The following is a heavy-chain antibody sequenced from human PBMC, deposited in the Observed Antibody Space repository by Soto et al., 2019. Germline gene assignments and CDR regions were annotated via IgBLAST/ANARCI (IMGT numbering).Heavy chain of an antibody. CDR3: ARGLYYYDSSGYWGY. CDR2: ISSSSSTI. Sequence: EVQLVESGGGLVQPGGSLRLSCAASGFTFSSYSMNWVRQAPGKGLEWVSYISSSSSTIYYADSVKGRFTISRDNAKNSLYLQMNRLRDEETAVYYCARGLYYYDSSGYWGYWGQGTLVTVSS. V-gene: IGHV3-48*02. J-gene: IGHJ4*02. CDR1: GFTFSSYS. D-gene: IGHD3-22*01.